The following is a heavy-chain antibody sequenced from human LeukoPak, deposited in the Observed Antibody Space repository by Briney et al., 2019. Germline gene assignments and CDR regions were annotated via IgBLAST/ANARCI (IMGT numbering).Heavy chain of an antibody. CDR2: IGPAGDT. Sequence: PGGSLRLSCAASGFTFSRYDMHWVRQIAGKGLEWISAIGPAGDTYYAGSVKGRFTVSRENAKNSLSLQINSLTAGDTAAYYCAREFGGGISAYFYLDYWGQGALVTVAS. CDR3: AREFGGGISAYFYLDY. V-gene: IGHV3-13*04. D-gene: IGHD2-21*01. J-gene: IGHJ4*02. CDR1: GFTFSRYD.